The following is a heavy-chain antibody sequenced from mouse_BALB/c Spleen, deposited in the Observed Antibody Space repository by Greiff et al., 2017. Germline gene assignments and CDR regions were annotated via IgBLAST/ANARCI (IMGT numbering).Heavy chain of an antibody. CDR3: AYYDGYYSWFAY. V-gene: IGHV1-54*01. Sequence: QVQLQQSGAELVRPGTSVKVSCKASGYAFTNYLIEWVKQRPGQGLEWIGVINPGSGGTNYNEKFKGKATLTADKSSSTAYMQLSSLTSDDSAVYFCAYYDGYYSWFAYWGQGTLVTVSA. CDR2: INPGSGGT. CDR1: GYAFTNYL. D-gene: IGHD2-3*01. J-gene: IGHJ3*01.